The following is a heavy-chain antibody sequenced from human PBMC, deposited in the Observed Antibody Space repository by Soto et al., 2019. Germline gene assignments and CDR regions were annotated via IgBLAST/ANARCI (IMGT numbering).Heavy chain of an antibody. Sequence: SETLSLTCAVYGGSFSGYYWSWIRQPPGKGLEWIGEINHSGSTNYNPSLKSRVTISVDTSKNQFSLKLSSVTAADTAVYYCARGVSSWYMMPIDISGQGTMVTVS. CDR2: INHSGST. D-gene: IGHD6-13*01. J-gene: IGHJ3*02. CDR1: GGSFSGYY. CDR3: ARGVSSWYMMPIDI. V-gene: IGHV4-34*01.